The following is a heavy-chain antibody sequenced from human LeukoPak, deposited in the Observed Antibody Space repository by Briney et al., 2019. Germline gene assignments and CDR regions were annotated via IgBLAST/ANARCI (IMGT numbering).Heavy chain of an antibody. CDR3: AKSEGLTLDY. CDR1: GFTFSSYG. D-gene: IGHD3/OR15-3a*01. V-gene: IGHV3-30*18. CDR2: ISYDGSNK. J-gene: IGHJ4*02. Sequence: GGSLRLSCAASGFTFSSYGMHWVRQAPGKGLEWVAVISYDGSNKYYADSVKGRFTISRDNSKNTLYLQMNSLRAEDTAVYYCAKSEGLTLDYWSQGTLVTVSS.